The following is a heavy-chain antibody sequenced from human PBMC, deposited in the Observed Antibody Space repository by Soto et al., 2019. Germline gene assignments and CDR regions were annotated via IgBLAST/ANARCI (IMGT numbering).Heavy chain of an antibody. D-gene: IGHD3-22*01. Sequence: SGPTRGNPTQTLTLTCTFSGFSLSTIGVGVGWIRQPPGKALEWLALIYWHDDKRYSPSVKSRLTITKDTSKNQVVLTMTNIDPLDTATYYCARRPSRYYNNWFDPWGQGTLVTVSS. J-gene: IGHJ5*02. V-gene: IGHV2-5*01. CDR3: ARRPSRYYNNWFDP. CDR1: GFSLSTIGVG. CDR2: IYWHDDK.